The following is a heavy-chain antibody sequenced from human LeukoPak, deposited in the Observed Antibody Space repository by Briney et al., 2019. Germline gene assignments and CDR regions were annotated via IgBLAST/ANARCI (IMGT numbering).Heavy chain of an antibody. D-gene: IGHD3-10*01. Sequence: GGSLRLSCAASGFTFSSYAMSWGRPAPGKGLGGVSAFSGSGGSTYYADSVKGRFTISRDNSKNTLYLQMNSLRAEDTAVYYRAKGRLWFGDYYYYGMDVWGQGTTVTVSS. V-gene: IGHV3-23*01. J-gene: IGHJ6*02. CDR3: AKGRLWFGDYYYYGMDV. CDR1: GFTFSSYA. CDR2: FSGSGGST.